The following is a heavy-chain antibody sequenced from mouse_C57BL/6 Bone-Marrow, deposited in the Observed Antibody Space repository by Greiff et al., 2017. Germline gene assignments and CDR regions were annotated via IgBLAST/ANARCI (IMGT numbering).Heavy chain of an antibody. Sequence: EVQLVESGGDLVKPGGSLKLSCAASGFTFSSYGMSWVRQTSDKRLEWVATFSSGGSYTYYPDSVKGRFTISSDNAKNTLYLQMSSLKSSDKAMYYCARMAGYYAMDYWGQGTSVTVST. CDR1: GFTFSSYG. CDR2: FSSGGSYT. D-gene: IGHD3-3*01. V-gene: IGHV5-6*01. J-gene: IGHJ4*01. CDR3: ARMAGYYAMDY.